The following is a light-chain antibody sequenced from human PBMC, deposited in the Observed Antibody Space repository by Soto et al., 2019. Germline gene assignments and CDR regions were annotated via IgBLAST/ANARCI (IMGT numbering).Light chain of an antibody. CDR1: QNIGTY. Sequence: DIQMTQSPSSLSASVGDRVTVSCRASQNIGTYLNWYQQKSGKAPEVLISDASNLQSGVPSRFSGSGSGTDFTLTISRLEPEDFAVYYCQQYDSSPLTFGGGTKVEIK. CDR3: QQYDSSPLT. V-gene: IGKV1-39*01. J-gene: IGKJ4*01. CDR2: DAS.